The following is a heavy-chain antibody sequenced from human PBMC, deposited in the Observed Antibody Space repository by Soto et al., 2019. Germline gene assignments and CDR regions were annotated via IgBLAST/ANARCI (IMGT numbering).Heavy chain of an antibody. CDR1: GYTFTSYA. CDR2: INAGNGNT. Sequence: GASVKVSCKASGYTFTSYAMHWVRQAPGQRLKWMGWINAGNGNTKYSQKFQGRVTITRDTSASTAYMELSSLRSEDTAVYYCARDRLLAYDSSGYQFDYWGQGTLVTVSS. J-gene: IGHJ4*02. D-gene: IGHD3-22*01. CDR3: ARDRLLAYDSSGYQFDY. V-gene: IGHV1-3*01.